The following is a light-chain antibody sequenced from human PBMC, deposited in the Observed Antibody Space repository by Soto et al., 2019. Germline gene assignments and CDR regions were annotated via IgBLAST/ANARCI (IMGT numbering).Light chain of an antibody. Sequence: EIVFTHSPATLSLFPREKATLSCRASQSVSSYLAWYQHKPGQAPRLLIYDASNRATGIPARFSGSGSGTDFTLTISSLEPEDFAVYYCQQRSNWPRTFGQGTKV. CDR2: DAS. CDR3: QQRSNWPRT. J-gene: IGKJ1*01. V-gene: IGKV3-11*01. CDR1: QSVSSY.